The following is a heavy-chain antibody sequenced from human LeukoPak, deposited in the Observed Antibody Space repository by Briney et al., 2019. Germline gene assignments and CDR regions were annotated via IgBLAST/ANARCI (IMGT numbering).Heavy chain of an antibody. V-gene: IGHV3-9*01. J-gene: IGHJ3*02. CDR1: GFTFDDYA. CDR2: ISWNSGSI. Sequence: PGGSLRLSCAASGFTFDDYAMHWVRQAPGKGLEWVSGISWNSGSIGYADSVKGRFTISRDNAKNSLYLQMNSLRAEDTAVYYCARDLNYDSSGYYPHDDAFDIWGQGTMVTVSS. CDR3: ARDLNYDSSGYYPHDDAFDI. D-gene: IGHD3-22*01.